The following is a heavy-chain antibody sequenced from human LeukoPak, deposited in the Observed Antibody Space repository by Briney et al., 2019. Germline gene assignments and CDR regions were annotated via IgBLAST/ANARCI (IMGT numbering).Heavy chain of an antibody. CDR2: VWYDGSNK. D-gene: IGHD3-10*01. CDR3: VRGGGTSPSGISDYFDY. CDR1: GFTFSTYG. V-gene: IGHV3-33*01. Sequence: PGRSLRLSCAASGFTFSTYGMHWVRQAPGAGLEWVAVVWYDGSNKYYADSVKGRFTISRDNSKNILYLEMDSLRAEDTALYYCVRGGGTSPSGISDYFDYWGQGTLVTVSS. J-gene: IGHJ4*02.